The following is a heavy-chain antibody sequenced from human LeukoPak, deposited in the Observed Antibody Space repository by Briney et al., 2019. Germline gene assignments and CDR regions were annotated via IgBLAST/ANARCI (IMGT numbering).Heavy chain of an antibody. CDR1: GGTFSSYA. V-gene: IGHV1-69*13. CDR2: IIPIFGTA. J-gene: IGHJ6*02. D-gene: IGHD1-7*01. CDR3: ARDQPDITGTNPPLGMDV. Sequence: SVKVSCKASGGTFSSYAISWVRQAPGQGLEWMGGIIPIFGTANYAQKFRGRVTITADESTSTAYMELSSLRSEDTAVYYCARDQPDITGTNPPLGMDVWGQGTTVTVSS.